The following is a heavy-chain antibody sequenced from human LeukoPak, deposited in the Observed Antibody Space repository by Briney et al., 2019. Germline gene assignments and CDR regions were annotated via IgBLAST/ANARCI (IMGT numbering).Heavy chain of an antibody. Sequence: ASVKVSCKASVYTLTGYYMHWVRQAPGHGLEWMGRINPSSGGTNYVQKFQSRETMTKDKSISTGYLELSRLSSDDTPVYYCARDNFRLLHYYFDYWGQGTLVTVSS. D-gene: IGHD2-15*01. CDR1: VYTLTGYY. J-gene: IGHJ4*02. V-gene: IGHV1-2*06. CDR2: INPSSGGT. CDR3: ARDNFRLLHYYFDY.